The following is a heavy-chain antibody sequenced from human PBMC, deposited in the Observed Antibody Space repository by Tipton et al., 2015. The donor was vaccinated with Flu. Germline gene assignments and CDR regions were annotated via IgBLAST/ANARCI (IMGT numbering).Heavy chain of an antibody. CDR2: TYYSGST. Sequence: LRLSCTVSGGSISSSSYYWGWIRQPPGKGLEWIGSTYYSGSTYYNPSLKSRVTISVDTSKNQFSLTLSSVTAADTAVYYCASVSSGYSRTDAFDIWGQGTMVTGSS. CDR1: GGSISSSSYY. V-gene: IGHV4-39*07. D-gene: IGHD3-22*01. CDR3: ASVSSGYSRTDAFDI. J-gene: IGHJ3*02.